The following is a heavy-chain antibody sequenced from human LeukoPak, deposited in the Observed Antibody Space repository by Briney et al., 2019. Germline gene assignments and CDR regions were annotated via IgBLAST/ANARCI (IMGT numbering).Heavy chain of an antibody. V-gene: IGHV3-11*01. CDR2: ISRRGGTI. CDR3: ARDPPYGGQLFDY. D-gene: IGHD4-23*01. Sequence: GGSLRLSCAASGFTFSDYYMSWLRQAPGKGLEWVAYISRRGGTIYYADSVKGRFTISRDNAQNSLYLQMDSLRAEDTAVYYCARDPPYGGQLFDYGGQGTLVAVSP. J-gene: IGHJ4*02. CDR1: GFTFSDYY.